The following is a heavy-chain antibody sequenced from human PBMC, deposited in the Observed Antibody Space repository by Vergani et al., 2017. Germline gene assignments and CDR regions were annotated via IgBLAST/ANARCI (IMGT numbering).Heavy chain of an antibody. Sequence: QVQLVQSGAEVKKPGSSVKVSCKASGGTFSSYAISWVRQAPGQGLEWMGGIIPIFGTANYAQKFQGRVTITADESTSTAYMELSSLRSEDTAVYYCARATSPXCSSTSCYANGHYYYYYYMDVWGKGTTVTVSS. V-gene: IGHV1-69*01. D-gene: IGHD2-2*01. CDR2: IIPIFGTA. J-gene: IGHJ6*03. CDR1: GGTFSSYA. CDR3: ARATSPXCSSTSCYANGHYYYYYYMDV.